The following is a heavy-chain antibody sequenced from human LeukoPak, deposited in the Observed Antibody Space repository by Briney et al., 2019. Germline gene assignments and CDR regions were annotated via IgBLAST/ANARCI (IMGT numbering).Heavy chain of an antibody. D-gene: IGHD3-22*01. J-gene: IGHJ5*02. CDR2: IYSGRGT. CDR3: ARGFYYYDSSGDNWFDP. CDR1: RVSISNYY. V-gene: IGHV4-4*07. Sequence: PSDSLSLTRLVSRVSISNYYWTWLRLPAGKGLNWIGRIYSGRGTNYNPSLKSRVTMSVDTSKNQFSLRLTSVTAADTAFYYCARGFYYYDSSGDNWFDPWGQGTVVTVSS.